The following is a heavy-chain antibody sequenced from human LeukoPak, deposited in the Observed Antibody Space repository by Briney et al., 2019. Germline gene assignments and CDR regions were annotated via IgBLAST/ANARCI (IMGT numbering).Heavy chain of an antibody. Sequence: SETLSLTCTVSRGSITTYYWSWIRQPPGKDLEWLGYVYYSGATDYNPSLKSRISMSVDTSRNQFSLNLNSVTAADTAFYYCANLVIHTSSGWHLDSWGQGTLVTVSS. J-gene: IGHJ4*02. CDR1: RGSITTYY. CDR3: ANLVIHTSSGWHLDS. V-gene: IGHV4-59*01. D-gene: IGHD6-19*01. CDR2: VYYSGAT.